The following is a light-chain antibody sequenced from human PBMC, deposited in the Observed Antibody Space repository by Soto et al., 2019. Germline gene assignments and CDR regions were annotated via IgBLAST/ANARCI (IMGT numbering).Light chain of an antibody. V-gene: IGKV3-15*01. CDR3: LQYNHRPQT. CDR1: QSVGYY. J-gene: IGKJ1*01. CDR2: GSS. Sequence: EIVMTQSPATMSVSPGGRAILSCRASQSVGYYLAWYQQKPGQAPRLLIFGSSTRATVIPARFNGSGSGTDFTLTISSLQSEDFAVYYCLQYNHRPQTFGQGTKVEI.